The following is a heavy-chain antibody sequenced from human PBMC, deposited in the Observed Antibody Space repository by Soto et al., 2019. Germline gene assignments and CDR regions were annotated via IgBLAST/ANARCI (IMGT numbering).Heavy chain of an antibody. D-gene: IGHD1-26*01. CDR2: ISTSGSPA. CDR1: GFAFRHNY. J-gene: IGHJ5*02. V-gene: IGHV3-11*01. Sequence: PGGSLRLSCTVSGFAFRHNYLTWIRQAPGKGLEWLSYISTSGSPAYYADSVKGRFTISTDNAKKSLYLQMDSLRAEDTGVYYCATCGIYYEAWGQGTLVTVSS. CDR3: ATCGIYYEA.